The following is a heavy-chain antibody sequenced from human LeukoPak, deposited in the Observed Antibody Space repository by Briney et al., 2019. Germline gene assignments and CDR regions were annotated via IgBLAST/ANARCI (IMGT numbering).Heavy chain of an antibody. V-gene: IGHV1-2*02. CDR1: GYTFTGYY. CDR2: INPNSGGT. CDR3: ARDWDSSGWYVLPEFGY. D-gene: IGHD6-19*01. Sequence: ASVKVSCKASGYTFTGYYMHWVRQAPGQGLEWMGWINPNSGGTNYAQKFQGRVTMTRDTSISTAYMELSGLRSDDTAVYYCARDWDSSGWYVLPEFGYWGQGTLVTVSS. J-gene: IGHJ4*02.